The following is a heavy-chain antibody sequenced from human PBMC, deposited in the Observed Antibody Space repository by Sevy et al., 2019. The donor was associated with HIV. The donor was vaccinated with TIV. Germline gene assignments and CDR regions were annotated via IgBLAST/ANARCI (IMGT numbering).Heavy chain of an antibody. D-gene: IGHD3-9*01. Sequence: SETLSLTCTVSGGSISSYYWSWIRQPPGKGLEWIGYIYYSGSTNYNPSLKSRVTISVDTSKNQFCLKLSSVTAADTAVYYCASGYYDILTGLDAFDIWGQGTMVTVSS. V-gene: IGHV4-59*01. CDR1: GGSISSYY. CDR2: IYYSGST. J-gene: IGHJ3*02. CDR3: ASGYYDILTGLDAFDI.